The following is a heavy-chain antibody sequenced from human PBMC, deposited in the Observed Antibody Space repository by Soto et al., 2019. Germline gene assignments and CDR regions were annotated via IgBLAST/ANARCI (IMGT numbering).Heavy chain of an antibody. D-gene: IGHD4-17*01. J-gene: IGHJ4*02. V-gene: IGHV3-23*01. Sequence: GGSLRLSCAASGFTFSSYAMSWVRQAPGKGLEWVSAISGSGGSTYYADSVKGRFTISRGNSKNTLYLQMNSLRAEDTAVYYCAKTPTVTTIFLLDYWGQGTLVTVSS. CDR2: ISGSGGST. CDR3: AKTPTVTTIFLLDY. CDR1: GFTFSSYA.